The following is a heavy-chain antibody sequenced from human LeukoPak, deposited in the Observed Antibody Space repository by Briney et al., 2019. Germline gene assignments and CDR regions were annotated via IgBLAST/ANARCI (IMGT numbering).Heavy chain of an antibody. D-gene: IGHD6-13*01. CDR3: ARGYSSRLIHY. V-gene: IGHV4-59*01. CDR1: SGSISVYY. Sequence: SETVSLTCTVSSGSISVYYWNWIRQPPGKGLEWIGYIYYSGSTSYNPSLQSRVTISVDTSKNQSSLKLNSVTAADTAVYFCARGYSSRLIHYWGQGNLVPVSS. J-gene: IGHJ4*02. CDR2: IYYSGST.